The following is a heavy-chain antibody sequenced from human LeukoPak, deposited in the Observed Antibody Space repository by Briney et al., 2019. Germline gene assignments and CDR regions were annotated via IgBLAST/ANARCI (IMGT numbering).Heavy chain of an antibody. J-gene: IGHJ4*02. V-gene: IGHV4-4*07. D-gene: IGHD1-1*01. CDR1: GGSISSYY. CDR2: IYTSGST. Sequence: SETLSLTCTVSGGSISSYYWSWIRQPAGKGLELIGRIYTSGSTNYNLSLKSRVTMSVDTSKNQFSLELSSVTAADTAVYYCARDLRGWNDGFDYWGQGTLVTVSS. CDR3: ARDLRGWNDGFDY.